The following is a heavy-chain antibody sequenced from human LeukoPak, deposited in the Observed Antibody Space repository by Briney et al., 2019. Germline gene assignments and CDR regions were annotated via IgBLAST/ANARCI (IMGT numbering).Heavy chain of an antibody. V-gene: IGHV3-7*03. CDR3: ARDES. J-gene: IGHJ5*02. CDR1: GFTFSNSW. CDR2: IKEDGSEK. Sequence: GGSLRLSCSASGFTFSNSWMSWVPQAPGKGLEWVANIKEDGSEKYYVDSVEGRFTISRDNAKNSLYLQMNSLGAEDTAVYYCARDESWGQGTLVTVSS.